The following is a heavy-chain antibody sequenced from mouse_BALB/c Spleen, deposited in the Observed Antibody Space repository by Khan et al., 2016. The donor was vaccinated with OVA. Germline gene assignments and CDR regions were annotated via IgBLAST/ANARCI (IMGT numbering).Heavy chain of an antibody. Sequence: VQLKQSGAELARPGASVRMSCKASGYTFTSNTMHWIKQRPGQGLEWIGYINPRSGYTNYNQNFKDKATLTADKSSSTAYMQLSSLTSEDSAVYYCARRTTGYTMDSWGQGTSVTVSS. CDR2: INPRSGYT. CDR1: GYTFTSNT. V-gene: IGHV1-4*01. D-gene: IGHD2-14*01. CDR3: ARRTTGYTMDS. J-gene: IGHJ4*01.